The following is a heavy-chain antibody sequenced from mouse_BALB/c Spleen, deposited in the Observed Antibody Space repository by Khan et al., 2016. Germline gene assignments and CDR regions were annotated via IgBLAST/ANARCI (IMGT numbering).Heavy chain of an antibody. CDR1: GFNIKDTY. CDR2: IDPANGNT. V-gene: IGHV14-3*02. J-gene: IGHJ3*01. Sequence: VQLQQSGAELVKPGASVKLSCTASGFNIKDTYMHWVKQRPEQGLEWIGRIDPANGNTKYDPKFQGKATITADTSSNTAYLQLSSLTSEDTAVYYCASDVGFAYWGQGTLVTVSA. CDR3: ASDVGFAY.